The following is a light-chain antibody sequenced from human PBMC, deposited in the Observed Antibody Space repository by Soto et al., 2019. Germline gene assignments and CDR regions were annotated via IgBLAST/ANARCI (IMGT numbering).Light chain of an antibody. V-gene: IGLV2-8*01. CDR3: SSYAGSNNYV. CDR1: SGEVGGYNY. Sequence: QSVLTQPPSASGSPGQSVTISCTGTSGEVGGYNYVSWYQQHPGKAPKLMIFEVSERPSGVPDRFSASKSGNTASLAVSGLQAEDEADYYCSSYAGSNNYVFGTGTKVTVL. CDR2: EVS. J-gene: IGLJ1*01.